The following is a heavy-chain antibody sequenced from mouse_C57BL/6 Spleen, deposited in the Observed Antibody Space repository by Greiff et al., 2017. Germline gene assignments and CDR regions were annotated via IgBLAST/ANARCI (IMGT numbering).Heavy chain of an antibody. CDR3: ARGSYYDPYFDH. J-gene: IGHJ2*01. Sequence: QVQLQQPGAELVKPGASVKMSCKASGYTFTSYWITWVKQRPGQGLEWIGDIYPGSGSTNYNEKFKSKATLTVDTSSSTAYMQLSSLTSEDSAVYYCARGSYYDPYFDHCGQGTTLTVSS. CDR1: GYTFTSYW. CDR2: IYPGSGST. V-gene: IGHV1-55*01. D-gene: IGHD2-4*01.